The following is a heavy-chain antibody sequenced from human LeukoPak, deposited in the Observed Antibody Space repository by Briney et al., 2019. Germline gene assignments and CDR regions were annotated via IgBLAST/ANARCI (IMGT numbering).Heavy chain of an antibody. D-gene: IGHD2/OR15-2a*01. Sequence: GGSLRLSCAASGFTFSSYAMSWVRQAPGKGLEWVSAISGSGGSTYYAESVKGRFTVSRDDAKNSLFLQMNTLRAEDTAVYYCARIDGPTVYTYYMDLWGKGTTVTVAS. CDR1: GFTFSSYA. CDR3: ARIDGPTVYTYYMDL. V-gene: IGHV3-23*01. CDR2: ISGSGGST. J-gene: IGHJ6*03.